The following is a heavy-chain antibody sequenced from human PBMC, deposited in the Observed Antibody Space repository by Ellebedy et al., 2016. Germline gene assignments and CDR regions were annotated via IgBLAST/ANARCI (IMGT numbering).Heavy chain of an antibody. CDR3: AREIVVGKVYYFDY. V-gene: IGHV4-39*07. CDR2: IYYSGST. D-gene: IGHD3-22*01. J-gene: IGHJ4*02. CDR1: GGSISSSSYY. Sequence: SETLSLTXTVSGGSISSSSYYWGWIRQPPGKGLEWIGSIYYSGSTYYNPSLKSRVTISVDTSKNQFSLKLRSVTAADTAVYYCAREIVVGKVYYFDYWGQGTLVTVSS.